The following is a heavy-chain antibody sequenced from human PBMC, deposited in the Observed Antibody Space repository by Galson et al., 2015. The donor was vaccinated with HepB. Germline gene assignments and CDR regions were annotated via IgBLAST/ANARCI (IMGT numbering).Heavy chain of an antibody. D-gene: IGHD1-1*01. CDR3: ARDFLWNFDF. J-gene: IGHJ4*02. V-gene: IGHV3-74*01. Sequence: SLRLSCAASGFTFSRHWMHWVRQAPGKGLVWIARIYDDGSITNYADFVKGRFTISRDNAKNTLYLQVNSLRAEDTAAYYCARDFLWNFDFWGRGALVTVSS. CDR2: IYDDGSIT. CDR1: GFTFSRHW.